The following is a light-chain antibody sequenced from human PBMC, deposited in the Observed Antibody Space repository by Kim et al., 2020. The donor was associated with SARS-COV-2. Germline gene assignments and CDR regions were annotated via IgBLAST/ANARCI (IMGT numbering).Light chain of an antibody. J-gene: IGLJ3*02. CDR3: CSYAGSSTWV. CDR1: RSDVGSYNL. CDR2: EGS. V-gene: IGLV2-23*01. Sequence: GQSLTLSCTGTRSDVGSYNLVSWYPHHPGKAPKLMIYEGSKRPSGVSNRFSGSKSGNTASLTISGLQAEDEADYYCCSYAGSSTWVFGGGTQLTVL.